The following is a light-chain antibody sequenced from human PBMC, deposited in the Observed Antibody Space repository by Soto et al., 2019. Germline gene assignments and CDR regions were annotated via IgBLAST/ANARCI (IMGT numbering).Light chain of an antibody. Sequence: EIVLTQSPGTLSLSPGERATLSCRASQSVSSSYLAWYQQKPGQAPRLLIYGASSRATGIPDRFDGSGSGKDFTLTISRLEPEDFAVYYCQQYGSSPWTFGQGTKVEIK. CDR1: QSVSSSY. CDR3: QQYGSSPWT. V-gene: IGKV3-20*01. J-gene: IGKJ1*01. CDR2: GAS.